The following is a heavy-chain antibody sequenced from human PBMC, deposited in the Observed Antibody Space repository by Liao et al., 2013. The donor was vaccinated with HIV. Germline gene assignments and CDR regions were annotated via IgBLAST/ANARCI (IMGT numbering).Heavy chain of an antibody. CDR3: ARGRRWGPGATFDY. Sequence: QVQLQQWGAGLLKPSETLSLTCAVYGGSFSGYYWSWIRQPPGKGLEWIGEINHSGSTNYNPSLKSRVTISVDTSKNQFSLKLSSVTAADTAVYYCARGRRWGPGATFDYWGPGNPGHRLL. J-gene: IGHJ4*02. D-gene: IGHD1-14*01. CDR1: GGSFSGYY. V-gene: IGHV4-34*01. CDR2: INHSGST.